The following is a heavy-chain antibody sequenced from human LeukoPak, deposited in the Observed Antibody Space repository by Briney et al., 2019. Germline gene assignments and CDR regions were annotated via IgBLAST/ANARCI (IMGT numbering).Heavy chain of an antibody. CDR1: GFTFSSYG. J-gene: IGHJ4*02. D-gene: IGHD5-24*01. V-gene: IGHV3-30*18. CDR3: AKVGRDGYNYFDY. Sequence: PGGSLRLSCAASGFTFSSYGMHWVRQAPGKGLEWVAVISYDGSNKHYADSVKGRFTISRDNSKNTLYLQMNSLRAEDTAVYYCAKVGRDGYNYFDYWGQGTLVTVSS. CDR2: ISYDGSNK.